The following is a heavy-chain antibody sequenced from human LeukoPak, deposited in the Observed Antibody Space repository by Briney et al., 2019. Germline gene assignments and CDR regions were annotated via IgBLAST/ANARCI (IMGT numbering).Heavy chain of an antibody. J-gene: IGHJ3*02. Sequence: PSETLSLTCTVSGGSISSGSYYWSWIRQPAGKGLEWIGRIYTSGSTNYNPSLKSRVTISVDTSKNQFSLKLSSVTAADTAVYYCARDRKDYYSSPIWGQGTMVTVSS. V-gene: IGHV4-61*02. D-gene: IGHD3-22*01. CDR3: ARDRKDYYSSPI. CDR1: GGSISSGSYY. CDR2: IYTSGST.